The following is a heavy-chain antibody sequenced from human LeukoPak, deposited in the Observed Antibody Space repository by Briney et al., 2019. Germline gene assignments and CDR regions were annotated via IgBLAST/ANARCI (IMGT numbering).Heavy chain of an antibody. Sequence: PGGSLRLSCAASGFTFSSYWMHWVRQAPGKGLVWVSRINSDGSSISYADSVKGRFTISRDNAKNTLCLQMNSLRAEDTAVYYCARVFTVIVVDALDIWGQGTMVTVSS. D-gene: IGHD3-22*01. V-gene: IGHV3-74*01. J-gene: IGHJ3*02. CDR1: GFTFSSYW. CDR2: INSDGSSI. CDR3: ARVFTVIVVDALDI.